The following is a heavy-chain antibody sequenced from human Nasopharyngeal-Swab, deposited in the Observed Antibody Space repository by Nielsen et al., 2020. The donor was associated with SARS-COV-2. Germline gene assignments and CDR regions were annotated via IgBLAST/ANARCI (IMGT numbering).Heavy chain of an antibody. J-gene: IGHJ6*02. CDR2: ISSSGSTI. V-gene: IGHV3-11*01. Sequence: GGSLRLCCAASGFTVSDYYMSWIRQAPGKGLEWVSYISSSGSTIYYADPVKGRFTISRDNAKNSLYLQMNSLRAEDTAVYYCARDPSGICPECRYYYYGMDVWGQGTTVTVSS. CDR1: GFTVSDYY. CDR3: ARDPSGICPECRYYYYGMDV. D-gene: IGHD3-10*01.